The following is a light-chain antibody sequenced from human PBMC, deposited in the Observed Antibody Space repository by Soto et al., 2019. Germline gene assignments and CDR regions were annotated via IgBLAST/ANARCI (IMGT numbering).Light chain of an antibody. CDR3: CSYAGTSTPYV. CDR1: SSDVGTYNL. CDR2: EGS. J-gene: IGLJ1*01. Sequence: QSALTQPASVSGSPGQSITISCTGTSSDVGTYNLVSWYQQHPDKAPKLMIYEGSKRPSGLSNRFSGSKSGNTASLTISGLXAEDEADYYCCSYAGTSTPYVFGTGTKVTVL. V-gene: IGLV2-23*01.